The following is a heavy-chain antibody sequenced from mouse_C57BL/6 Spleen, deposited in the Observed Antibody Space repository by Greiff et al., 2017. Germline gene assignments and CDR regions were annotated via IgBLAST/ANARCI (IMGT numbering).Heavy chain of an antibody. Sequence: EVQLQQSGPELVKPGASVKISCKASGYTFTDYYMNWVKQSHGKSLEWIGDINPNNGGTSYNQKFKGKATLTVDKSSSTAYMELRSLTSEDSAVYYCASYDYGEAYWGQGTLVTVSA. CDR1: GYTFTDYY. V-gene: IGHV1-26*01. D-gene: IGHD2-4*01. CDR2: INPNNGGT. J-gene: IGHJ3*01. CDR3: ASYDYGEAY.